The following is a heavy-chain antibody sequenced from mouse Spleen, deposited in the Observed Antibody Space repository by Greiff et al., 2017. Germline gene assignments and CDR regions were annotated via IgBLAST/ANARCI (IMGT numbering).Heavy chain of an antibody. CDR3: ARPYDGYPYYAMDY. CDR1: GFTFSSYA. J-gene: IGHJ4*01. V-gene: IGHV5-9-1*01. D-gene: IGHD2-3*01. Sequence: EVKLMESGGGLVKPGGSLKLSCAASGFTFSSYAMSWVRQTPEKRLEWVATISSGGSYTYYPDSVKGRFTISRDNAKNTLYLQMSSLRSEDTAMYYCARPYDGYPYYAMDYWGQGTSVTVSS. CDR2: ISSGGSYT.